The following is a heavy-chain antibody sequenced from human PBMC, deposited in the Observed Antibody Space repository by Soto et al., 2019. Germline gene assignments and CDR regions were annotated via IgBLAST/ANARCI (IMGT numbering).Heavy chain of an antibody. J-gene: IGHJ4*03. CDR3: AKKEEYDHVWGKSPWD. D-gene: IGHD3-16*01. CDR2: INGPGDDT. CDR1: GFTFHNYA. V-gene: IGHV3-23*01. Sequence: GGSLRLPCAASGFTFHNYAMSWVRQAPGKGLEWVSSINGPGDDTYYADSVKGRFTISRDNSKNTLHLQMNSLRAEATALYYCAKKEEYDHVWGKSPWDWRRGSLVTV.